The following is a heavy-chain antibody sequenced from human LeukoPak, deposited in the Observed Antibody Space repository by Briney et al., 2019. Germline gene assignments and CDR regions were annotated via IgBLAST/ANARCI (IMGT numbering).Heavy chain of an antibody. CDR2: ISSSGDTM. V-gene: IGHV3-48*02. Sequence: GGSLRLSCAASGFTFSYYSMNWVRQAPGKGLEWVSYISSSGDTMYYADSVKGRFTISRDNAKRSLYLQMNSLRDEDTAVYYCATSPFQGSGSYYPPFDFWGQGTLVTVSS. CDR3: ATSPFQGSGSYYPPFDF. J-gene: IGHJ4*02. CDR1: GFTFSYYS. D-gene: IGHD3-10*01.